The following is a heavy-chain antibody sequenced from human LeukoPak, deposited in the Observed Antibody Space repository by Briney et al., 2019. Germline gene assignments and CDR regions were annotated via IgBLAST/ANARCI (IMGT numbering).Heavy chain of an antibody. CDR3: AKLTGKDVLRLRFDP. V-gene: IGHV3-23*01. D-gene: IGHD3-3*01. Sequence: GGSLRLSRAASGFTFSSYAMSWVRQAPGKGLEWVSAISGSGGSTYYADSVKGRFTISRDNSKNTLYLQMNSLRAEDTAVYYCAKLTGKDVLRLRFDPWGQGTLVTVSS. J-gene: IGHJ5*02. CDR2: ISGSGGST. CDR1: GFTFSSYA.